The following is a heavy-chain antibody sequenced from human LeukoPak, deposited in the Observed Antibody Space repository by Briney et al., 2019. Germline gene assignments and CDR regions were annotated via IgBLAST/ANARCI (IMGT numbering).Heavy chain of an antibody. CDR1: GFTVNNKY. D-gene: IGHD3-22*01. Sequence: GGSLRLSCAASGFTVNNKYMTWVRQAPGKGLEWVSLIYNDGRTYYADSVKGRCTISRDNLKNVLYLQMNSLKVEDTALYYCARGLFHSGYLDAFDIWGQGTVVTVSS. J-gene: IGHJ3*02. V-gene: IGHV3-53*01. CDR2: IYNDGRT. CDR3: ARGLFHSGYLDAFDI.